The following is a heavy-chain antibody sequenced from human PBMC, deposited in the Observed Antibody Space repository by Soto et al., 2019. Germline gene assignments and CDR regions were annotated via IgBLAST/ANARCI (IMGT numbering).Heavy chain of an antibody. CDR2: ISSYSTYK. V-gene: IGHV3-21*06. CDR3: ARDLTTETTAYFAY. CDR1: GSPFRSYS. Sequence: EVQLVESGGGLVKPGGSLTLSCAASGSPFRSYSMNWVRQAPGKGLEWVSSISSYSTYKDYADSVKGRFTISRDDAKSLLYLQMNSLRADDTALYYCARDLTTETTAYFAYWGQGPLVTVSS. J-gene: IGHJ4*02.